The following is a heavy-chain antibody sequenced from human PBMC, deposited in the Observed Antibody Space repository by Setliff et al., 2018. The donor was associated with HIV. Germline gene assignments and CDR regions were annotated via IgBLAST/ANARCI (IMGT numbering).Heavy chain of an antibody. CDR3: ASRIYYYDSSRVLREEGFDP. Sequence: SETLSLTCAVYGQSISGYYWSWIRQTPGKGLEWIGSIHYSGSTNDNPSLKSRVTMSGDTSLKSLVTMSVDTSKNQFSLKLNSVTAADTAVYYCASRIYYYDSSRVLREEGFDPWGQGTLVTVSS. J-gene: IGHJ5*02. D-gene: IGHD3-22*01. V-gene: IGHV4-34*01. CDR1: GQSISGYY. CDR2: IHYSGST.